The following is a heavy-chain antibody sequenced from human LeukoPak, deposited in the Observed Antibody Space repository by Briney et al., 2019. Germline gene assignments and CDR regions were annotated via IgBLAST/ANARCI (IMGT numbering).Heavy chain of an antibody. CDR1: GGSISSSNW. V-gene: IGHV4-4*02. D-gene: IGHD1-1*01. J-gene: IGHJ6*04. CDR3: ARSSRTYYYYGMDV. Sequence: SGTLSLTCAVSGGSISSSNWWSWVRQPPGKGLEWIGEIYHSGSTNYNPSLESRVTISVDKSKNQFSLKLSSVTAADTAVYYCARSSRTYYYYGMDVWGKGATVTVSS. CDR2: IYHSGST.